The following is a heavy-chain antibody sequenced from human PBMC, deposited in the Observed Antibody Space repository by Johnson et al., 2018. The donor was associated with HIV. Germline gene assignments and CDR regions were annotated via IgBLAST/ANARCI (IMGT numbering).Heavy chain of an antibody. CDR3: TRRVVGATTDDAFDI. Sequence: VQLVESGGGLVQPGGSLKLSCAASGFTFSGSAMHWVRQASGKGLEWVGRIRSNANSYATAYAASVKGRFTISRDDSKNTAYLQMNSLKTEDTAVYYCTRRVVGATTDDAFDIWGQGTMVTVSS. D-gene: IGHD1-26*01. J-gene: IGHJ3*02. CDR1: GFTFSGSA. CDR2: IRSNANSYAT. V-gene: IGHV3-73*02.